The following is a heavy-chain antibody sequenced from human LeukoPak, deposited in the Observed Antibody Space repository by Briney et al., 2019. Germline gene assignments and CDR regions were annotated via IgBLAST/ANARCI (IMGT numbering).Heavy chain of an antibody. CDR3: ARDLGIGWYMFDY. CDR1: GYTFTSHY. J-gene: IGHJ4*02. Sequence: ASVKVSCKASGYTFTSHYVHWVRQSPGQRLEWVGRINPSDGSTSYAQKFQGRVPMTWDTATGTVYMELSSLRSEDTAMYYCARDLGIGWYMFDYWGQGTLVTVSS. CDR2: INPSDGST. D-gene: IGHD6-19*01. V-gene: IGHV1-46*01.